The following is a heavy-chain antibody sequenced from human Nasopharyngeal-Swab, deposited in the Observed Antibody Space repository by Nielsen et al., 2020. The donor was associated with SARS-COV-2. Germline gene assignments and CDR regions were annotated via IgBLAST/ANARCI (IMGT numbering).Heavy chain of an antibody. V-gene: IGHV3-30*04. Sequence: GSLKISCAASGFTFSSYTIHWVRQAPGKGLEWVAVISYDASDKYYADSVKGRFTLSRDNSKNTLYLQMNSLRAEDTAVYYCARGDWNYFRAFDIWGQGTMVTVSS. CDR3: ARGDWNYFRAFDI. D-gene: IGHD1-7*01. J-gene: IGHJ3*02. CDR2: ISYDASDK. CDR1: GFTFSSYT.